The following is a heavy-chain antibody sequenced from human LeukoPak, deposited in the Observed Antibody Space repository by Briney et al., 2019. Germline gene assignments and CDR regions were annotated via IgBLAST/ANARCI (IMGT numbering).Heavy chain of an antibody. D-gene: IGHD6-19*01. CDR2: ISGSGGST. Sequence: GSLRLSCAASGFTFSSYGMHWVRQAPGKGLEWVSAISGSGGSTYYADSVKGRFTISRDNSKNTLYLQMNSLRAEDTAVYYCARARAAVAAYDAFDIWGQGTMVTVSS. CDR3: ARARAAVAAYDAFDI. V-gene: IGHV3-23*01. CDR1: GFTFSSYG. J-gene: IGHJ3*02.